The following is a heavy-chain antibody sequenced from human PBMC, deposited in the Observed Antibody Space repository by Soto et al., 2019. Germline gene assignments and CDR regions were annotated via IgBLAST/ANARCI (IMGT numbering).Heavy chain of an antibody. V-gene: IGHV1-69*06. CDR1: GGTFSSYA. CDR2: IIPIFGTA. CDR3: ARDKPLYCSSTRCQLDCYSSMDV. Sequence: SVKVSCKASGGTFSSYAISWVRQAPGQGLEWMGGIIPIFGTANYAQKFQGRVTITADKSTSTAYMELSSLRSEDTAVYYCARDKPLYCSSTRCQLDCYSSMDVWVHGTTVTIYS. J-gene: IGHJ6*02. D-gene: IGHD2-2*01.